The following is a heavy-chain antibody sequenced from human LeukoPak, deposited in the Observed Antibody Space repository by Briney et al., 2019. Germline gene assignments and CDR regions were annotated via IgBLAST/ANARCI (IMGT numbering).Heavy chain of an antibody. CDR3: ARDNPNHFDY. Sequence: GESLKISCKGSGYTFTSYYMHWVRQAPGQGLEWMGIINPSGGSTSYAQKFQGRVTMTRDTSTSTVYMELSSLRSEDTAVYYCARDNPNHFDYWGQGTLVTVSS. J-gene: IGHJ4*02. CDR1: GYTFTSYY. V-gene: IGHV1-46*01. CDR2: INPSGGST. D-gene: IGHD1-14*01.